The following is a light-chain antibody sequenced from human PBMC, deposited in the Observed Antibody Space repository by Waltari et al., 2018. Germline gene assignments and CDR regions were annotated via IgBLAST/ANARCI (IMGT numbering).Light chain of an antibody. CDR2: EDT. V-gene: IGLV3-10*01. Sequence: SSDLAQPPSVSVSPGQTARITCSGDALTKQYAYWYQQKPGQAPVLVISEDTKRPSGIPERFSGSRSGTMATLTISGAQLDDEADYYFYSADSSGTRAWVFGAGTKLTVL. J-gene: IGLJ3*02. CDR3: YSADSSGTRAWV. CDR1: ALTKQY.